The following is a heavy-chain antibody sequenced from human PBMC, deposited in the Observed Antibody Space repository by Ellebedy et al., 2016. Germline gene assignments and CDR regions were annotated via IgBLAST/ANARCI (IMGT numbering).Heavy chain of an antibody. CDR3: AKEQSTEVGGYADALDI. CDR2: IVHSGGNT. J-gene: IGHJ3*02. D-gene: IGHD6-19*01. Sequence: GESLKISXAASGFTFSSYAMSWVRQAPGKGLEWVSAIVHSGGNTYYAESVKGRFTISRDNSKNTLYLQMNSLRADDTAVYFCAKEQSTEVGGYADALDIWGQGTMVTVSS. CDR1: GFTFSSYA. V-gene: IGHV3-23*01.